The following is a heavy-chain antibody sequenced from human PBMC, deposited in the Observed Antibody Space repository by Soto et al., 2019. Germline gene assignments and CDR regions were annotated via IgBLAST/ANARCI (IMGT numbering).Heavy chain of an antibody. CDR3: ARERSDSSSSGGDYYYMDV. CDR1: GGSISSYY. J-gene: IGHJ6*03. D-gene: IGHD6-6*01. V-gene: IGHV4-59*13. CDR2: IYYSGST. Sequence: SETLSLTCTVSGGSISSYYWSWIRQPPGKGLEWIGYIYYSGSTNYNPSLKSRVTISVDTSKNQFSLKLSSVTAADAAVYYCARERSDSSSSGGDYYYMDVWGKGTTVTVSS.